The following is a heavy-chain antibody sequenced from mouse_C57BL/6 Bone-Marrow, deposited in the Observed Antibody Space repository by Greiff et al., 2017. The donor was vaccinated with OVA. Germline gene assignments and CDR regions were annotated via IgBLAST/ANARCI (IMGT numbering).Heavy chain of an antibody. J-gene: IGHJ1*03. CDR3: ARRGDYYGSRYFDV. V-gene: IGHV1-55*01. D-gene: IGHD1-1*01. CDR1: GYTFTSYW. Sequence: MQLQQPGAELVKPGASVKMSCKASGYTFTSYWITWVKQRPGQGLEWIGDIYPGSGSTNYNEKFKSKATLTVDTSSSTAYMQLSSLTSEDSAVYYCARRGDYYGSRYFDVWGTGTTVTVSS. CDR2: IYPGSGST.